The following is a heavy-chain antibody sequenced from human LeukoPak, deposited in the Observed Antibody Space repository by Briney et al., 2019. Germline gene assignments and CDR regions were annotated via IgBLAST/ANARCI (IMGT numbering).Heavy chain of an antibody. J-gene: IGHJ5*02. CDR2: ISSSSGTI. CDR3: ASGAEGYVFDP. Sequence: GVSLRLSCAASGFTFSSYSMNWVRQAPGKGLEWVSYISSSSGTIYYADSVKGRFTISRDNAKNSLYLQVNSLRAEDTAVYYCASGAEGYVFDPWGQGTLVTVSS. V-gene: IGHV3-48*01. CDR1: GFTFSSYS. D-gene: IGHD5-12*01.